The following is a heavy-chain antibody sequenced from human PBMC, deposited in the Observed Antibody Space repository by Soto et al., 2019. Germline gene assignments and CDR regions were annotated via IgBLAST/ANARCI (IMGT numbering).Heavy chain of an antibody. CDR2: IYYSGST. Sequence: PSETLSLTCTVSGGSISSYYWSWIRQPPGKGLEWIGYIYYSGSTNYNPSLKSRVTISVDTSKNQFSLKLSSVTAADTAVYYCARSRSEAAVTLYYYYYGMDVWGQGTTVTAP. CDR1: GGSISSYY. V-gene: IGHV4-59*01. D-gene: IGHD6-13*01. CDR3: ARSRSEAAVTLYYYYYGMDV. J-gene: IGHJ6*02.